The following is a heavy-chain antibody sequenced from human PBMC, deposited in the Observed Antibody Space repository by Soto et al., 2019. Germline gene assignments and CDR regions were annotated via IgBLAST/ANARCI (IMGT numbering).Heavy chain of an antibody. J-gene: IGHJ4*02. CDR2: ISGSGGST. Sequence: GGSLRLSCAASGFTFSSYAMSWVRQAPGKGLEWVSAISGSGGSTYYADSVKGRFTISRDNSKNTLYLQMNSLRAEDTAVYYCAKVASPRDIVVVVAATRYFDYWGQGTLVTVSS. D-gene: IGHD2-15*01. CDR1: GFTFSSYA. CDR3: AKVASPRDIVVVVAATRYFDY. V-gene: IGHV3-23*01.